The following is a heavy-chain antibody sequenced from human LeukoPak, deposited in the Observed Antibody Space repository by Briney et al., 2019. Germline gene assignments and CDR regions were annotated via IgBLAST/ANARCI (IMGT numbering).Heavy chain of an antibody. Sequence: GESLRLSCAASGFTFANHWMSWVRQAPGKGLEWVANIRDDGSEKYYVDSVKGRFTVSRDNVKNSVFLQMNSLRVDDTAVYYCTKSGSSVFCSWGQGTLVTVSP. CDR2: IRDDGSEK. CDR3: TKSGSSVFCS. V-gene: IGHV3-7*03. J-gene: IGHJ4*02. CDR1: GFTFANHW. D-gene: IGHD3-3*02.